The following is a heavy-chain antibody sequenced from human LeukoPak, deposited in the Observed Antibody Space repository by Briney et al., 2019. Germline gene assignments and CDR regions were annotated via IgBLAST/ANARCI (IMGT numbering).Heavy chain of an antibody. CDR2: INHSGST. V-gene: IGHV4-34*01. Sequence: PSETLSLTCAVYGGSFSGYYWSWIRQPPGKGLEWIGEINHSGSTNYNPSLKSRVTISVDTSKNQFSLKLSSVTAADTAVYYCARGRLRATTGFYYFDNWGQGTLVTVSS. CDR1: GGSFSGYY. D-gene: IGHD1-26*01. J-gene: IGHJ4*02. CDR3: ARGRLRATTGFYYFDN.